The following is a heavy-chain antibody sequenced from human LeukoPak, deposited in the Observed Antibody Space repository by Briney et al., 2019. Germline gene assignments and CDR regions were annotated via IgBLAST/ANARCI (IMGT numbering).Heavy chain of an antibody. CDR3: AKIPVSYSSGWSNFDY. CDR1: GFTFSSYA. D-gene: IGHD6-19*01. Sequence: GGSLRLSCAASGFTFSSYAMSWVRQTPEKGLEWVSGISDNGGSTYYADSVKGRFTIYRDNSKNTPFLQMNSLRAEDTAVYYCAKIPVSYSSGWSNFDYWGQGTLVTVSS. J-gene: IGHJ4*02. V-gene: IGHV3-23*01. CDR2: ISDNGGST.